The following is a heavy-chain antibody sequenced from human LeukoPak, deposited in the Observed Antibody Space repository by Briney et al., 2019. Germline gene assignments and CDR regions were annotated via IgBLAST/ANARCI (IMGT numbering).Heavy chain of an antibody. J-gene: IGHJ4*02. Sequence: SETLSLTCTVSGGSISSYYWSWIRQPPGKGLEWIGYIYYRGSTNYNPSLKSRVTISVDTSKNQFSLKLSSVTAADTAVYYCARRFRSSGVFDYWGQGTLVTVSP. CDR1: GGSISSYY. D-gene: IGHD1-26*01. CDR2: IYYRGST. V-gene: IGHV4-59*08. CDR3: ARRFRSSGVFDY.